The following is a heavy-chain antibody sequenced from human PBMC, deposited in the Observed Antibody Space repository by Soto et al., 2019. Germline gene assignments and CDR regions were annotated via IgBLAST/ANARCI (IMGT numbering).Heavy chain of an antibody. D-gene: IGHD7-27*01. CDR3: ARRWGRNFDF. J-gene: IGHJ4*02. Sequence: QVHLVQSGAEVKWPGASVKVSCKASGYTFNIHAIHWVRQAPGQRLEWMGWINTGNGNTKYSQNFQGRFTITRDTSASTAYMELSSLRSEDTALYFCARRWGRNFDFWGQGTQVTVSS. CDR1: GYTFNIHA. V-gene: IGHV1-3*04. CDR2: INTGNGNT.